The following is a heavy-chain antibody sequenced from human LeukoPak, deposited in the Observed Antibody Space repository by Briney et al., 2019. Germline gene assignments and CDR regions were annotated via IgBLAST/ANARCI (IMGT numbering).Heavy chain of an antibody. V-gene: IGHV3-23*01. CDR3: AKDARRTSGWYFFDY. Sequence: GGSLRLSCVASGFAFSSQAMGWVRQAPGKGLEWVSVISDSGSIIYYADSVKGRFTISRDNSKNTLFLQMNSLRAEDTAVYYCAKDARRTSGWYFFDYWGQGTLVTVSS. D-gene: IGHD6-19*01. CDR2: ISDSGSII. CDR1: GFAFSSQA. J-gene: IGHJ4*02.